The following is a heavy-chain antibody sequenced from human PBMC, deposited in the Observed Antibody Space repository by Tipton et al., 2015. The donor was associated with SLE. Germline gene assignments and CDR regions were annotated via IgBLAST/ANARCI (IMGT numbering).Heavy chain of an antibody. D-gene: IGHD3-3*01. CDR2: INAGNGNT. CDR1: GYTFTSYA. Sequence: QSGAEVKKPGASVKVSCKASGYTFTSYAIHWVRQAPGQRLEWMGWINAGNGNTKYSQKFQGRVTITRDTSASTAYMELSSLRSEDTAVYYCARAPRIFGVVISLGQHWGQGTLVTVSS. J-gene: IGHJ1*01. CDR3: ARAPRIFGVVISLGQH. V-gene: IGHV1-3*01.